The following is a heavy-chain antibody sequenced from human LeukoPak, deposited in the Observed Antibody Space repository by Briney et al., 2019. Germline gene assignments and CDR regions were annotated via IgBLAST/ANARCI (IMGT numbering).Heavy chain of an antibody. CDR3: AKDRDIVVVVAGGMDV. D-gene: IGHD2-15*01. CDR2: IWSDGTNK. V-gene: IGHV3-30*02. J-gene: IGHJ6*02. Sequence: GGSLRLSCAASGFTFSRYGMHWVRQAPGKGLEWVAVIWSDGTNKYYADSVKGRFTISRDNSKNTLYLQMNSLRAEDTAVYYCAKDRDIVVVVAGGMDVWGQGTTVTVSS. CDR1: GFTFSRYG.